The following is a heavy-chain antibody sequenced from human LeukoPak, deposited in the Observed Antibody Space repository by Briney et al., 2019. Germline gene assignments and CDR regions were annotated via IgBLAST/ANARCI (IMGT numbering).Heavy chain of an antibody. V-gene: IGHV3-9*03. CDR3: AKGSGNTDLRTPFDH. CDR1: GFTFDDYS. J-gene: IGHJ4*02. Sequence: PGRSLRLSCAASGFTFDDYSMHWVRQVPEKGLEGVSGISWNSETIDYADSVKGRFTISRDNAKNSLYLSMDSLRAEDMALYYCAKGSGNTDLRTPFDHWGQGTLVTVSS. CDR2: ISWNSETI. D-gene: IGHD2-2*02.